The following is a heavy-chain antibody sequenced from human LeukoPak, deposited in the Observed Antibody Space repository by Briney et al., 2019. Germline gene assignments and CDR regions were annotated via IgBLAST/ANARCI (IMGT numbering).Heavy chain of an antibody. V-gene: IGHV3-23*01. CDR3: ARRAGDYSHPYDY. CDR2: ISAGGGST. J-gene: IGHJ4*02. CDR1: GFTFSSYG. Sequence: GGSLRLSCAASGFTFSSYGMAWVRQAPGKGLEWVSAISAGGGSTYYADSVKGRFTISRDSSKNTLYLQMNSLRAEDTAVYYCARRAGDYSHPYDYWGQGTLVTVSS. D-gene: IGHD3-22*01.